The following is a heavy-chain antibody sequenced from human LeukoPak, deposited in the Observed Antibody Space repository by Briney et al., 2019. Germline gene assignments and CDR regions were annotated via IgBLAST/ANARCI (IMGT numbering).Heavy chain of an antibody. CDR3: ARGTIVVVPAAIAEDTVDY. J-gene: IGHJ4*02. CDR1: GFTFSSYA. V-gene: IGHV3-30-3*01. D-gene: IGHD2-2*01. Sequence: GGSLRLSCAASGFTFSSYAMHWVRQAPGKGLEWVAVISYDGSNKYYADSVKGRFTISRDNSKNTLYLQMNSLRAEDTAVYYCARGTIVVVPAAIAEDTVDYWGQGTLVTVSS. CDR2: ISYDGSNK.